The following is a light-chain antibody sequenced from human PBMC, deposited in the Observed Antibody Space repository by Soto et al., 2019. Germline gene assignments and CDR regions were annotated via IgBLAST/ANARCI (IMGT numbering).Light chain of an antibody. J-gene: IGLJ1*01. CDR1: SSDVGGYNY. V-gene: IGLV2-14*01. Sequence: QSALTQPASVSGSPGQSITISCTGTSSDVGGYNYVSWYQQHPGRAPKLVIYEVSYRPSRGSNRFSGSKSGKTASLTISGLQAEDEPDYYCSSKTSRNSYVFGTGTKVTVL. CDR3: SSKTSRNSYV. CDR2: EVS.